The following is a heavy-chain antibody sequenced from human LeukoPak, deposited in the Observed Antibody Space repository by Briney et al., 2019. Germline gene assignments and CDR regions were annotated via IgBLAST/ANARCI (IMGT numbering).Heavy chain of an antibody. D-gene: IGHD6-13*01. CDR1: GYSFTSYW. V-gene: IGHV5-51*01. J-gene: IGHJ4*02. CDR3: VRIDIAAVGTGDY. Sequence: GESLKISCKGSGYSFTSYWIGWVRQMPGKGLEWMGIIFPGDSDVRYSPSFQGQVTISVDKSITTANLQWSSLKASDTAMYYCVRIDIAAVGTGDYWGQGTLVTVSS. CDR2: IFPGDSDV.